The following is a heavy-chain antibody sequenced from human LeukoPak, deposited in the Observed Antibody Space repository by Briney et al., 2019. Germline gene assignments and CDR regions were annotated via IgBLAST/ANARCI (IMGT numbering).Heavy chain of an antibody. V-gene: IGHV4-34*01. CDR1: GGSFSGYY. D-gene: IGHD3-3*01. J-gene: IGHJ5*02. CDR3: ARAYYDFWSGYYEPEYNWFDP. CDR2: INHSGST. Sequence: PSETLSLTCAVYGGSFSGYYWSWIRQPPGKGLEWIGEINHSGSTNYNPSLKSRVTISVDTSKNQFSLKLSSVTAADTAVYYCARAYYDFWSGYYEPEYNWFDPWGQGTLVTVSS.